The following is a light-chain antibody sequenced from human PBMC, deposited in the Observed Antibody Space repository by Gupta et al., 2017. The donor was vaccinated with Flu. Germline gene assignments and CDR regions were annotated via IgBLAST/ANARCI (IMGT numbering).Light chain of an antibody. Sequence: ATLSLSPGERATLSCRASQSVSHYLAWYKQKPGQAPRLLIYDASTRATGIPVRFSGSGSGTDFTLTISSRESEDFAVYYCQERSNSPPYTFGQGTKLKIK. V-gene: IGKV3-11*01. J-gene: IGKJ2*01. CDR1: QSVSHY. CDR3: QERSNSPPYT. CDR2: DAS.